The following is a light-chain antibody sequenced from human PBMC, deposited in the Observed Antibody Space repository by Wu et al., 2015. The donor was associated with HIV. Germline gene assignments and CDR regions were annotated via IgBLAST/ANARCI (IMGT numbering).Light chain of an antibody. CDR1: QSISTY. CDR3: QQYGSSFSYT. Sequence: DIVLTQSPATLSLSPGKRATLSCRASQSISTYLAWYQQKPGQAPRLLMYDASNRATGIPVRFSGSGSGTDFTLTISRLEPEDFAVYYCQQYGSSFSYTFGQGTKLEIK. V-gene: IGKV3-20*01. CDR2: DAS. J-gene: IGKJ2*01.